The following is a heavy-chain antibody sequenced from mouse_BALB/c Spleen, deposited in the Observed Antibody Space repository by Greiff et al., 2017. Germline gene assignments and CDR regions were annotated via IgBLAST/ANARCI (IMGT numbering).Heavy chain of an antibody. CDR2: ISYSGST. Sequence: EVKLMESGPGLVKPSQSLSLTCTVTGYSITSDYAWNWIRQFPGNKLEWMGYISYSGSTSYNPSLKSRISITRDTSKNQFFLQLNSVTTEDTATDYWARGGDYDPWFAYWGQGTLVTVSA. D-gene: IGHD2-4*01. V-gene: IGHV3-2*02. CDR3: ARGGDYDPWFAY. CDR1: GYSITSDYA. J-gene: IGHJ3*01.